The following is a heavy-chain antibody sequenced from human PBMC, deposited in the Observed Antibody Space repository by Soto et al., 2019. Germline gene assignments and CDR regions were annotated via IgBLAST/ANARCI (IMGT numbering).Heavy chain of an antibody. V-gene: IGHV1-3*05. D-gene: IGHD3-16*01. CDR2: INAGNGTT. CDR1: GYTFSSYA. CDR3: ASGGPPIDY. Sequence: QVQLVQSGAEEKKPGASVKVSCKASGYTFSSYAMHWVRQAPGQRLEWMGWINAGNGTTKYSQKFQGRVTITRDTSASTPYMELSSLRSEDTAVYYCASGGPPIDYWGQGTLVTVSS. J-gene: IGHJ4*02.